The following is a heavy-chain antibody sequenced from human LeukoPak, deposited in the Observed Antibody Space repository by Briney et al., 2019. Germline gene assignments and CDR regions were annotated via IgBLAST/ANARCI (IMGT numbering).Heavy chain of an antibody. CDR3: AGSRYPEPQDLNY. D-gene: IGHD3-10*01. Sequence: PGGSLRLSCAASGFTFSNFAMTWVRQAPGKGLEWVSYISADGATIYYADSVKGRFAISRDTMKSSLHLQMSSLRAEDTAVYYCAGSRYPEPQDLNYWGQGTLVIVS. CDR1: GFTFSNFA. J-gene: IGHJ4*02. V-gene: IGHV3-48*03. CDR2: ISADGATI.